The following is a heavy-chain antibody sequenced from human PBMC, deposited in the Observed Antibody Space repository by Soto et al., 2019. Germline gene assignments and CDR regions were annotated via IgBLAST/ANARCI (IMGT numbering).Heavy chain of an antibody. CDR2: IIPILGIA. J-gene: IGHJ3*02. V-gene: IGHV1-69*02. D-gene: IGHD2-15*01. CDR3: ARGNLLGYCSGGSCYPNAFDI. Sequence: ASVKVSCKASGGTFSSYTISWVRQAPGQGLEWMGRIIPILGIANYAQKFQGRVTITADKSTSTAYMELSSLRSEDTAVYYCARGNLLGYCSGGSCYPNAFDIWGQGTMVTVSS. CDR1: GGTFSSYT.